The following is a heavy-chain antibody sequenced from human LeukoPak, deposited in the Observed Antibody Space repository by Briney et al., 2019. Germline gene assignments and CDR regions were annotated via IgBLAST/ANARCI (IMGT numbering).Heavy chain of an antibody. CDR3: ASASSHRIAAGGDY. CDR2: INSDGSAR. V-gene: IGHV3-74*01. D-gene: IGHD6-13*01. CDR1: GFPFSNYW. J-gene: IGHJ4*02. Sequence: GGSLRLSCAASGFPFSNYWMHWVRQAPGKGLVWVSRINSDGSARSHADSVKGRFTISRDNAKKTLYLQMTSLRTEDTAVYYCASASSHRIAAGGDYWGQGILVTVSS.